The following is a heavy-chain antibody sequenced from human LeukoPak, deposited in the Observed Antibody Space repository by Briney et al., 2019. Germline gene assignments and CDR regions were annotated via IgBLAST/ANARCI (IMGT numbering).Heavy chain of an antibody. D-gene: IGHD1-20*01. V-gene: IGHV3-23*01. Sequence: GGSLRLSCAASGFTFSSYAMSWVRQAPGKGLEWVSAISGSGASTYYADSVKGRFTISRDNSKNTLYMQMNSLRAEDTAVYYCAKGINWNRPGNAFDIWGQGTMVTVSS. CDR2: ISGSGAST. J-gene: IGHJ3*02. CDR1: GFTFSSYA. CDR3: AKGINWNRPGNAFDI.